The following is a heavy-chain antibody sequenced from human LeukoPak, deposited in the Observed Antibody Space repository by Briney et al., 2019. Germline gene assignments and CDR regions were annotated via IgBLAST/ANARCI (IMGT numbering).Heavy chain of an antibody. CDR3: ASGQLRIAAAGTQGLPTH. J-gene: IGHJ4*02. D-gene: IGHD6-13*01. Sequence: GASVKVSCKASGYTFTSYYMHWVRQAPGLGLEWMGIINPSGGSASYAQEFQGRVTMTRDTSTSTVYMELSSLKSEDTAVYYCASGQLRIAAAGTQGLPTHWGQGTLVTVSS. CDR1: GYTFTSYY. V-gene: IGHV1-46*01. CDR2: INPSGGSA.